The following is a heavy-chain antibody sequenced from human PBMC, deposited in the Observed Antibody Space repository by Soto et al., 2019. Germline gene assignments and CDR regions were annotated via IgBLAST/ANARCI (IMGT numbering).Heavy chain of an antibody. CDR1: GFSFSTTG. D-gene: IGHD6-19*01. J-gene: IGHJ5*02. Sequence: QVHLVESGGGVVQPGRSLRLSCAASGFSFSTTGMHWVRQAPGKGLEWVAMISHDGGKKFYTDSVKGRFTISRDTSKNTLYLQMDSLRPEATAIYHCAKDLYGAGWYNYFDPWGQGTLVTVSS. CDR2: ISHDGGKK. V-gene: IGHV3-30*18. CDR3: AKDLYGAGWYNYFDP.